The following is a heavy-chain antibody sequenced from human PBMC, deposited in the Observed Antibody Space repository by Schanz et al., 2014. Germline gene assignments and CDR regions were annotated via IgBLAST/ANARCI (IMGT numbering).Heavy chain of an antibody. Sequence: QVQLVQSGGEVKKPGASVKVSCKASGYNFITYGISWVRQAPGQGLEWMGWINPKNGQTNYAQKFQDRVTLTTATSTSTAYMDLRSLKSDDTAVYYCAREWWVAARVWDHNGLDVWGQGTTVIVSS. CDR2: INPKNGQT. CDR3: AREWWVAARVWDHNGLDV. J-gene: IGHJ6*02. D-gene: IGHD2-15*01. CDR1: GYNFITYG. V-gene: IGHV1-18*04.